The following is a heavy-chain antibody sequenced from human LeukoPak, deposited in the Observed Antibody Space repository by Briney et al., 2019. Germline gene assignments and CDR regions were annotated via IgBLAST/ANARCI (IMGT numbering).Heavy chain of an antibody. CDR2: IYYSGST. D-gene: IGHD5-18*01. J-gene: IGHJ6*03. CDR1: GGSISSYY. CDR3: ARLAVVDYYYYYYMDV. Sequence: PSETLSLTCTVSGGSISSYYWSWIRQPPGKGVEWIGHIYYSGSTNYTPSLKSRVTISVDTSKNQFSLKLSSVTAADTAVYYCARLAVVDYYYYYYMDVWGKGTTVTVSS. V-gene: IGHV4-59*01.